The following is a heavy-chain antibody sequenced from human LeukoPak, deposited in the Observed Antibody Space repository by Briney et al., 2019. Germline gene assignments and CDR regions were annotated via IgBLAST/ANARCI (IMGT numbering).Heavy chain of an antibody. Sequence: GGSLRLSCAASGFTFSSYSMNWVRQAPGKGLEWVSYISSSSSTIYYADSVKGRFTISRDNAKNSLYLQMNSLRAEDTAVYYCARDKYCTGRDCYGGSKFDYWGQGTLVTVSS. CDR2: ISSSSSTI. CDR1: GFTFSSYS. D-gene: IGHD2-8*02. J-gene: IGHJ4*02. V-gene: IGHV3-48*01. CDR3: ARDKYCTGRDCYGGSKFDY.